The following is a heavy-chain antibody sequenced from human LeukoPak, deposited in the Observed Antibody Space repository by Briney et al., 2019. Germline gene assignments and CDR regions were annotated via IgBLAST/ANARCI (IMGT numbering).Heavy chain of an antibody. Sequence: TGGSLRLSCAASGFTFSTYWMHWVRQAPGKGLVWVSRFNSDGRSTYYADSAKGRFTISRDNAKNTLYLQMNSLRAEDTAVYYCARGRYYLDSWGQGTLVTVSS. J-gene: IGHJ4*02. V-gene: IGHV3-74*01. CDR2: FNSDGRST. D-gene: IGHD4-17*01. CDR1: GFTFSTYW. CDR3: ARGRYYLDS.